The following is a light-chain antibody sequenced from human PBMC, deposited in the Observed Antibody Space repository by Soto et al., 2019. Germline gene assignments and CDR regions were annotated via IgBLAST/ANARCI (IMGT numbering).Light chain of an antibody. Sequence: DIQLTQSPTFLSASAGDRVSITCRASQDIRRYLVWYQQKPGKAPNLLIYDASSLQTGVPSRFSGSGSGTDFTLTITSLQSDDFATYYCQHYNSYSEAFGQGTKVDIK. CDR1: QDIRRY. J-gene: IGKJ1*01. CDR3: QHYNSYSEA. V-gene: IGKV1-9*01. CDR2: DAS.